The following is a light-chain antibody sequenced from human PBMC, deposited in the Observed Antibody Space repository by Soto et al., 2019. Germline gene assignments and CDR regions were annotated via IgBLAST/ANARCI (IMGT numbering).Light chain of an antibody. CDR3: QHYNAYSAT. CDR2: EAS. J-gene: IGKJ1*01. CDR1: QNIGTW. V-gene: IGKV1-5*01. Sequence: DIQMTQSPSTLSASVGDRVTITCRASQNIGTWLAWYQQKPGKAPNFLIYEASSLESGVPSRFSGSGSGTEFTLTISGLQPDDFATYYCQHYNAYSATFGQGTKVDIK.